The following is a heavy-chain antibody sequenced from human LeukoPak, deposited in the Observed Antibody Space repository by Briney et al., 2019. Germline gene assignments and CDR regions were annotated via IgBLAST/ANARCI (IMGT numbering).Heavy chain of an antibody. CDR3: AWDSSDYGDYVGNFQH. J-gene: IGHJ1*01. CDR1: GYTFTSYG. V-gene: IGHV1-18*01. Sequence: ASVKVSCKASGYTFTSYGISWVRQAPGQGLEWMGWISAYNGNTNYAQKLQGRVTMTTDTSTSTAYMELRSLRSDDTAVYYCAWDSSDYGDYVGNFQHWGQGTLVTVSS. CDR2: ISAYNGNT. D-gene: IGHD4-17*01.